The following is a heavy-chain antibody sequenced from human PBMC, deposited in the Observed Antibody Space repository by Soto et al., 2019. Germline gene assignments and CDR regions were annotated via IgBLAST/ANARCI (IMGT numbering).Heavy chain of an antibody. CDR1: GGSISSGGYS. Sequence: QLQLQESGSGLVKPSQTLSLTCAVSGGSISSGGYSWSWIRQPPGKGLEWIGYIYHSGSTYYNPSPKGRVTISVDRAKHPFSLKLGSVTAADTAVYYCASGQQLVRNYWGQGTLVTVSS. CDR2: IYHSGST. J-gene: IGHJ4*02. CDR3: ASGQQLVRNY. V-gene: IGHV4-30-2*01. D-gene: IGHD6-13*01.